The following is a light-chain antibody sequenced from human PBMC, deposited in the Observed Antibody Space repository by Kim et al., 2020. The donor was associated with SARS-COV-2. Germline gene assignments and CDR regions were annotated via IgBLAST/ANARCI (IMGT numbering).Light chain of an antibody. J-gene: IGKJ2*01. CDR1: QSISGW. V-gene: IGKV1-5*01. CDR3: QQYNSYSVS. Sequence: DIQMTQSPSTLSASVGDRVTITCRASQSISGWLAWYQQKPGKAPKLLIYDASSVERGVPRRFSGSGSGTEFTLSISSLQPDDFATYYCQQYNSYSVSFGQGTKLEIK. CDR2: DAS.